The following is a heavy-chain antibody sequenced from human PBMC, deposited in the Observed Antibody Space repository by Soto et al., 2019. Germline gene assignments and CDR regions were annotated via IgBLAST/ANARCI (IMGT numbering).Heavy chain of an antibody. D-gene: IGHD6-6*01. CDR2: INPSGGST. V-gene: IGHV1-46*01. J-gene: IGHJ3*02. Sequence: ASVRVSCKASGYTFTSYYMHWVRQAPGQGLGWMGIINPSGGSTSYAQKFQGRVTMTRDTSTSTVYMELSSLRSEDTAVYYCARVPSRYSSSAPYAFDIWGQGTMVTVSS. CDR1: GYTFTSYY. CDR3: ARVPSRYSSSAPYAFDI.